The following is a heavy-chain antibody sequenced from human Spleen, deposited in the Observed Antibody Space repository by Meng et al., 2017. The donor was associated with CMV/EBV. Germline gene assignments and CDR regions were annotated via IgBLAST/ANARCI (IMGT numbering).Heavy chain of an antibody. V-gene: IGHV3-48*04. Sequence: GESLKISCAASGFTFSSYSVNWVRQAPGKGLEWISYTSSSSRTIYYADSVKGRFTISRDNAKNSLYLQMNSLRAEDTAVYYCARDVDEEVYDYWSRYYSSVPYYGMDVWGQGTTVTVSS. CDR1: GFTFSSYS. CDR3: ARDVDEEVYDYWSRYYSSVPYYGMDV. D-gene: IGHD3-3*01. J-gene: IGHJ6*02. CDR2: TSSSSRTI.